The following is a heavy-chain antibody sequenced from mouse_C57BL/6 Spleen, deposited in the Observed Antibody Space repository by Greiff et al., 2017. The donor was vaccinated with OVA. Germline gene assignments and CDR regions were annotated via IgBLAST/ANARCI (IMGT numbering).Heavy chain of an antibody. CDR3: ARETHYYGSSYYAMDY. D-gene: IGHD1-1*01. J-gene: IGHJ4*01. CDR2: IYPGDGDT. Sequence: VKLQESGPELVKPGASVKISCKASGYAFSSSWMNWVKQRPGKGLEWIGRIYPGDGDTNYNGKFKGKATLTADKSSSTAYMQLSSLTSEDSAVYFCARETHYYGSSYYAMDYWGQGTSVTVSS. V-gene: IGHV1-82*01. CDR1: GYAFSSSW.